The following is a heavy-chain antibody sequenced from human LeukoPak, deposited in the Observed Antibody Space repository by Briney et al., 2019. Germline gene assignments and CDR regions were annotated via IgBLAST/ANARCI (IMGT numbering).Heavy chain of an antibody. J-gene: IGHJ5*02. CDR1: GYTLTELS. CDR2: FDPENGDT. V-gene: IGHV1-24*01. CDR3: ARERRYSSSQKFGPWFDP. Sequence: ASVKVSCKVSGYTLTELSIHWVRQAPGKGLEWMGGFDPENGDTIYAQKFQGRVTMTRDTSISTAYMELSRLRSDDTAVYYCARERRYSSSQKFGPWFDPWGQGTLVTVSS. D-gene: IGHD6-13*01.